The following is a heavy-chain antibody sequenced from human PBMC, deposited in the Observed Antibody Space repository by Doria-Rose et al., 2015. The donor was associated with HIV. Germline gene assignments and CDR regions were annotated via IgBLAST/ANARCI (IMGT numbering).Heavy chain of an antibody. CDR2: IFSDDER. CDR3: ARIKSSRWYHKYYFDF. D-gene: IGHD6-13*01. CDR1: GVSLSSPGMG. J-gene: IGHJ4*02. Sequence: SGPVLVKPTETLTLTCTVSGVSLSSPGMGVSWIRQPSGKALEWLANIFSDDERSYKSSLKSRLTISRGTSKRQVVLTMTDMDPVDTATCYCARIKSSRWYHKYYFDFWGQGTLVIVSA. V-gene: IGHV2-26*01.